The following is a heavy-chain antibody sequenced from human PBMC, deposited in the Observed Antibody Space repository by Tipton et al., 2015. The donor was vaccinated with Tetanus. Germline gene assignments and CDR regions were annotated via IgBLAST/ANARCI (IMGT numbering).Heavy chain of an antibody. J-gene: IGHJ3*02. CDR2: IRGGGGST. V-gene: IGHV3-23*01. CDR1: GFSFSSYA. D-gene: IGHD6-13*01. Sequence: SLRLFCEATGFSFSSYAMSWVRQAPGKGLEWVSDIRGGGGSTYYADSVKGRFTISRDNSKNTLYLQMNSLRAEDTAVYYCAKEVTDITAAGIGAFDMWGQGTMVTVSS. CDR3: AKEVTDITAAGIGAFDM.